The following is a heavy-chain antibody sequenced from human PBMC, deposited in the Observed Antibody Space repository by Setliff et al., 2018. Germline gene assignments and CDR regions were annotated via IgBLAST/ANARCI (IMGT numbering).Heavy chain of an antibody. CDR2: INTKTGDP. V-gene: IGHV7-4-1*02. CDR3: ARADHLVATTFDY. Sequence: ASVKVSCKASGYSLSNYVMNWVRQAPGQGLEWMGWINTKTGDPTYAQGYTGRFAFSLDTSDSATYLDISNLKAEDTATYYCARADHLVATTFDYWGQGTLVTVSS. CDR1: GYSLSNYV. D-gene: IGHD5-12*01. J-gene: IGHJ4*01.